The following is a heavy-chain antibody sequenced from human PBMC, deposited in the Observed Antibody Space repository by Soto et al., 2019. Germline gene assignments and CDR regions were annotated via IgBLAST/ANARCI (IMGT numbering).Heavy chain of an antibody. CDR1: GFTFSSYS. V-gene: IGHV3-21*01. D-gene: IGHD2-8*01. CDR2: ISSSSSYI. J-gene: IGHJ4*02. CDR3: ARSTYASIDY. Sequence: EVQLVESGGGLVKPGGSVRLSCAASGFTFSSYSMNWVRQAPGKGLEWVSSISSSSSYIYYADSVKGRFTICRDNAKNSRYLQMNSLRAVDTAVYYCARSTYASIDYWGQGTLVTVSS.